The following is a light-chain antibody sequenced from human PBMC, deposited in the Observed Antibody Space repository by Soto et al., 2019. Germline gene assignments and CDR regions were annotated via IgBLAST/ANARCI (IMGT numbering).Light chain of an antibody. CDR2: DAS. J-gene: IGKJ2*01. CDR1: QSVSSSY. CDR3: QQYGSSPPT. V-gene: IGKV3D-20*01. Sequence: EIVLTQSPATLSLATGERATLSCGASQSVSSSYLAWYQQKPGLAPRLLIYDASYRATGIPDRFSGSGSGTDFTLTISRLEPEDFAVNYCQQYGSSPPTFGQGTKLEIK.